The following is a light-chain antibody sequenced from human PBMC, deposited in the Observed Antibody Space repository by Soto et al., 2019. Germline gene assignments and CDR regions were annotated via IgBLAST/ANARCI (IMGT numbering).Light chain of an antibody. CDR3: QQYDRFPLT. CDR1: ESMSPW. Sequence: DLQMTQSPSSLSASVGDSINITCRASESMSPWLAWYQQKPGEAPKLLIYKSSTLQSGVPSTFSGSWSGTEFTLTISGLQPDDFATYFCQQYDRFPLTFGGGTKVDI. CDR2: KSS. V-gene: IGKV1-5*03. J-gene: IGKJ4*01.